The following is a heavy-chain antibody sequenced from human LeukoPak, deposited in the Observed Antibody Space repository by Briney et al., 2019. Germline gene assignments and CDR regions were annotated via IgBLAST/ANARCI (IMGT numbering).Heavy chain of an antibody. CDR2: ISYDGSNK. Sequence: PGGSLRLSCAASGFTFSSYGMHWVRQAPGKGLEWVAVISYDGSNKYYADSAKGRFTISRDNSKNTLYLQMNSLGAEDTAVYYCAKVAYSSGYTFDYWGQGTLVTVSS. CDR3: AKVAYSSGYTFDY. V-gene: IGHV3-30*18. CDR1: GFTFSSYG. J-gene: IGHJ4*02. D-gene: IGHD6-19*01.